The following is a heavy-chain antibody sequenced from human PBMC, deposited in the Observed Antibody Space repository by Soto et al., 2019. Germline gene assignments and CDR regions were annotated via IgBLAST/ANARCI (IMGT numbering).Heavy chain of an antibody. V-gene: IGHV4-30-2*01. D-gene: IGHD3-10*01. CDR1: GGSISSGGYS. CDR2: IYHSGST. J-gene: IGHJ4*02. CDR3: ARENNVLPGGYFDY. Sequence: QLQLQESGSGLVKPSQTLSLTCAVSGGSISSGGYSWSWIRQPPGKGLEWIGYIYHSGSTYYNPSLKRRVTISVDRSKNQFSLKLSSGTAADTAVYYCARENNVLPGGYFDYWGQGTLVTVSS.